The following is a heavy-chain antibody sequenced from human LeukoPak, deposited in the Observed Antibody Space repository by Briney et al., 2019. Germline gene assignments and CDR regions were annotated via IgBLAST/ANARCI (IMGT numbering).Heavy chain of an antibody. CDR1: GFTASSNY. CDR2: IYSGGST. V-gene: IGHV3-66*01. J-gene: IGHJ4*02. D-gene: IGHD3-22*01. CDR3: ARDRFSMIVH. Sequence: PGGSLRLSCAASGFTASSNYMSWVRQAPGKGLEWVSVIYSGGSTYYADSVKGRFTISRDNSKNTLYLQMNSLRAEDTAVYYCARDRFSMIVHWGQGTLVTVSS.